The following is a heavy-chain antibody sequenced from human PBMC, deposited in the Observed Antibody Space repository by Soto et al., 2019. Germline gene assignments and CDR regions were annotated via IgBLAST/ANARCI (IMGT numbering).Heavy chain of an antibody. Sequence: PGGPLSLSSAASELNFSSAWMSWVRQDPGKGLEWVGRIKRKTDGGTTDYADSVRGRFTISRDNSKDTVYLQINSLRRDDTAMYFCAKVMTEYSGVAIDHWGQGTLVTVSA. J-gene: IGHJ4*02. D-gene: IGHD6-19*01. CDR3: AKVMTEYSGVAIDH. CDR2: IKRKTDGGTT. V-gene: IGHV3-15*01. CDR1: ELNFSSAW.